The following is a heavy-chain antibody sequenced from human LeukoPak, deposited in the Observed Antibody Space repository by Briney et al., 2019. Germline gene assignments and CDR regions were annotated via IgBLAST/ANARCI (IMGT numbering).Heavy chain of an antibody. CDR2: INHSGST. CDR3: ARELDHSSNWFDP. Sequence: PSETLSLTCAVYGGSFSGYYWSWIRQPPGKGLEWIGEINHSGSTNYNPSLKSRVTISVDTSKNQFSLKLSSVTAADTAVYFCARELDHSSNWFDPWGQGALVTVSS. D-gene: IGHD1-7*01. CDR1: GGSFSGYY. V-gene: IGHV4-34*01. J-gene: IGHJ5*02.